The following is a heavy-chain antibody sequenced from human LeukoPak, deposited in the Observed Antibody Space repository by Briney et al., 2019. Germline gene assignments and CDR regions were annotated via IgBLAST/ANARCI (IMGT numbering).Heavy chain of an antibody. CDR2: IYHSGST. CDR3: ARRDDYLWGSYRSYAFDI. Sequence: SETLSLTCAVSGGSISSSNWWSWVRQPPGKGLEWIGEIYHSGSTNYNPSLKSRVSISVDESKNQFSLKLSSVTAADTAMYYCARRDDYLWGSYRSYAFDIWGQGTMVTVSS. CDR1: GGSISSSNW. D-gene: IGHD3-16*02. V-gene: IGHV4-4*02. J-gene: IGHJ3*02.